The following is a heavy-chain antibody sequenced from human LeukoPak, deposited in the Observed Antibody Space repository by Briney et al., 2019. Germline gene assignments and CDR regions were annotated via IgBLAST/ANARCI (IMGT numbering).Heavy chain of an antibody. CDR2: IKQDGSEK. CDR1: GFAFSSYW. J-gene: IGHJ4*02. D-gene: IGHD2-21*02. CDR3: AREGVTDFDY. Sequence: GGSLRLSCAASGFAFSSYWMNWVRQAPGKGLEWVANIKQDGSEKFYVDSVKGRFTISRDNAKNSLYLQMNSLRAEDTAVYYCAREGVTDFDYWGQGTLVTVSS. V-gene: IGHV3-7*01.